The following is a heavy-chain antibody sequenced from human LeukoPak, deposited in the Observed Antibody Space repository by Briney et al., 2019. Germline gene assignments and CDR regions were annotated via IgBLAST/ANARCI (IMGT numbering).Heavy chain of an antibody. CDR3: ARSGRGGAFDI. V-gene: IGHV3-74*01. CDR1: GFTLSSYW. J-gene: IGHJ3*02. CDR2: IYSEGSRT. Sequence: GGSLRLSCAGSGFTLSSYWMHWVRQGPGKGLVWVSRIYSEGSRTTYADSVRGRFTISGDNAKNTLYLQMNSLRTDDTAVNYCARSGRGGAFDIWGQGTMVTVSS. D-gene: IGHD1-26*01.